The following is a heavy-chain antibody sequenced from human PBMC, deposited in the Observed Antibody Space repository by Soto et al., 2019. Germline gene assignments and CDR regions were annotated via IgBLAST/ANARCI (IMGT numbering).Heavy chain of an antibody. V-gene: IGHV3-23*01. CDR1: GFTFSSYA. CDR3: ARDMSGGTYNYYYGMDV. Sequence: EVQLLESGGGLGQPGGSLRLSCAASGFTFSSYAMTWVRQAPGRGLEWVSAISGSGSLTYYADSVKGRFTISRDNSKNTLYLQMNSLRADDTAVYYCARDMSGGTYNYYYGMDVW. J-gene: IGHJ6*01. CDR2: ISGSGSLT. D-gene: IGHD1-26*01.